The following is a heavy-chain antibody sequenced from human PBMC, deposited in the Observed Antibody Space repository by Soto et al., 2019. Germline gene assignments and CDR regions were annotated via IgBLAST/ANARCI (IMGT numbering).Heavy chain of an antibody. D-gene: IGHD6-19*01. V-gene: IGHV3-23*01. CDR3: TRDLARIWLASDH. J-gene: IGHJ4*02. Sequence: PGGSLRLSCVASGFTFSDYTMAWIRQSPGRGLEWVSSISASGLSTYFADSVVGRFTVSRDNSNSTLFLQMNSLRAEDTAVYYCTRDLARIWLASDHWGQGARVTVSS. CDR1: GFTFSDYT. CDR2: ISASGLST.